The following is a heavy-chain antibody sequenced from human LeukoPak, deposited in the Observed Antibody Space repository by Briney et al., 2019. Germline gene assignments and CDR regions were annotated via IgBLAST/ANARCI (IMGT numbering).Heavy chain of an antibody. CDR3: ARCVNSNYGYYYYYMDV. Sequence: SETLSLTCAVYGGSFSGYYWSWIRQPPGKGLEWIGEINHSGSTNYNPSLKSRVTISVDTSKNQFSLKLSSVTAADTAVYYCARCVNSNYGYYYYYMDVWGKGTTVTVSS. J-gene: IGHJ6*03. CDR2: INHSGST. D-gene: IGHD1-7*01. V-gene: IGHV4-34*01. CDR1: GGSFSGYY.